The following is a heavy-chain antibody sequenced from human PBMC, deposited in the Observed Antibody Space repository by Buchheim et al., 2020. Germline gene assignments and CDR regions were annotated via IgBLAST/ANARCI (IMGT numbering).Heavy chain of an antibody. Sequence: QVQLVESGGGVVQPGRSLRLSCAASGFTFSSYGMHWDRQAPGKGLEWVAVIWYDGSNKYYADSVKGRFTISRDNSKNTLYLQMNSLRAEDTAVYYCARVAESYEYYYGMDVWGQGTT. CDR2: IWYDGSNK. J-gene: IGHJ6*02. D-gene: IGHD3-10*01. CDR1: GFTFSSYG. CDR3: ARVAESYEYYYGMDV. V-gene: IGHV3-33*01.